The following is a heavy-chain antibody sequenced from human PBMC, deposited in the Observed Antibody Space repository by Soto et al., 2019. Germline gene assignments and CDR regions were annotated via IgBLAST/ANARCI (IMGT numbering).Heavy chain of an antibody. CDR3: ARGLGSSDAFDI. CDR1: GFTFSSYS. CDR2: ISSSSSYI. V-gene: IGHV3-21*01. J-gene: IGHJ3*02. D-gene: IGHD7-27*01. Sequence: PGGSLRLSCAASGFTFSSYSMNWVRQAPGKGLEWVSSISSSSSYIYYADSVKGRFTISRDNAKNSLYLQMNSLRAEDTAVYYCARGLGSSDAFDIWGQGTMVTVS.